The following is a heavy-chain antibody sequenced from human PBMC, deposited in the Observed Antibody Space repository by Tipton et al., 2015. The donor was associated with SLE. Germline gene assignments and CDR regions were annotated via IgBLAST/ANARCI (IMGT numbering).Heavy chain of an antibody. J-gene: IGHJ5*02. V-gene: IGHV4-38-2*01. CDR2: IYHGVST. CDR1: DYSISSGYY. Sequence: TLSLTCPVSDYSISSGYYWGWIRQPPGKGLQWIGTIYHGVSTYYNPSLKSRVTISVDTSKNQFSLKLSSVTAADTAVYYCARQWAETNWFDPWGQGTLVTVSS. D-gene: IGHD1-26*01. CDR3: ARQWAETNWFDP.